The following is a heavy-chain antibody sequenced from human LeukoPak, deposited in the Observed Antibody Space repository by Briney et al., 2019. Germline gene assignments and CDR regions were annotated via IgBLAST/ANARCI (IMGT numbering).Heavy chain of an antibody. CDR3: AKGGASSPYTYIDV. J-gene: IGHJ6*04. V-gene: IGHV3-23*01. D-gene: IGHD6-6*01. Sequence: GGSLRLSCAASGFTFSNHAMSWVRRAPGKGLEWVSVIGDSGGSTYYADSVKGRFTISRDNSKNTLYLQMNSLRADDTAVYHCAKGGASSPYTYIDVWGKGTTVIVSS. CDR2: IGDSGGST. CDR1: GFTFSNHA.